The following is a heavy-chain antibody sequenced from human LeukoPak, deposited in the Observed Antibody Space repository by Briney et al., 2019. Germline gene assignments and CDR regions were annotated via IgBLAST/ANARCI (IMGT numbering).Heavy chain of an antibody. Sequence: PGGSLRLSCAASGFTFSSHWMHCVRQAPGKGLVWVSRINSDGSSTNYADSVKGRFTISRDNAKNTLYLQMNSLRAEDTAMYYCARAVYYSNYLGYWGQGTLVTVSS. D-gene: IGHD3-10*01. J-gene: IGHJ4*01. CDR1: GFTFSSHW. V-gene: IGHV3-74*01. CDR2: INSDGSST. CDR3: ARAVYYSNYLGY.